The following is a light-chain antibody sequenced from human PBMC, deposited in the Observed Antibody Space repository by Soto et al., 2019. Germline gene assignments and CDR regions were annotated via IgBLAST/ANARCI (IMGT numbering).Light chain of an antibody. Sequence: EIVLTQSPGTLSLSPGEGATLSCRASQSATSSYLAWYQQKPGQAPRLLIYGASTRATGIPDRFSGSGSGTDFTLTISRLEPEDFAVYYCQQYGSSPLTFGGGTKV. CDR1: QSATSSY. CDR2: GAS. V-gene: IGKV3-20*01. CDR3: QQYGSSPLT. J-gene: IGKJ4*01.